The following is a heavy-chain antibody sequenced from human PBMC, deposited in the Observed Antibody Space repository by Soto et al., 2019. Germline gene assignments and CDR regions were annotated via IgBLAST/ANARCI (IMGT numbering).Heavy chain of an antibody. D-gene: IGHD3-3*01. CDR1: GYTFTSYD. V-gene: IGHV1-18*01. J-gene: IGHJ4*02. CDR3: ARGTYDFWSGYYVY. Sequence: ASVKVSCKASGYTFTSYDINWVRQATGQGLEWMGWMNAYNGNTSYAQKFQGRVTMTTDTSTSTAYMELRSLRSDDTAVYYCARGTYDFWSGYYVYWGQGTLVTVSS. CDR2: MNAYNGNT.